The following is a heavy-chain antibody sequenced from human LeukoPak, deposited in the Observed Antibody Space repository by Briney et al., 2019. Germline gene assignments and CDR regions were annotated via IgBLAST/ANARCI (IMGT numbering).Heavy chain of an antibody. Sequence: ASVKGSCKASGYTITVYFVHWVRQATGQGLEWMGWINPNSGDTNYAQQFQGRVTMTRDTSISIAYMELSRLRSDDTAVYYCARGVAGTPLTDYWGEGTRVTVSS. CDR2: INPNSGDT. D-gene: IGHD6-19*01. CDR3: ARGVAGTPLTDY. CDR1: GYTITVYF. V-gene: IGHV1-2*02. J-gene: IGHJ4*02.